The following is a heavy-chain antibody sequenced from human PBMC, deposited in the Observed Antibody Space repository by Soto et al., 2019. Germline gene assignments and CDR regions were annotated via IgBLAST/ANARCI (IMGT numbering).Heavy chain of an antibody. J-gene: IGHJ6*02. CDR2: INSDGSST. CDR1: GFTFSSYW. V-gene: IGHV3-74*01. Sequence: LRLSCAASGFTFSSYWMHWVRQAPGKGLVWVSRINSDGSSTSYADSVKGRFTVSRDNAKNTLYLQMNSLRAEDTAVYYCARRNNYYYYGMDVWGQGTTVTVSS. CDR3: ARRNNYYYYGMDV. D-gene: IGHD1-1*01.